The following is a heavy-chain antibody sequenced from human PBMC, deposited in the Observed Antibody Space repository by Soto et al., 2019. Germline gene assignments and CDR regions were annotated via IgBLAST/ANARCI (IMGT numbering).Heavy chain of an antibody. D-gene: IGHD4-17*01. V-gene: IGHV4-59*01. CDR2: IYYSGST. CDR1: GGSIRSYY. Sequence: QVQLQESGPGLVKPSETLSLTCTVSGGSIRSYYWSWIRQPPGKGLEWIGYIYYSGSTNYNPSLKSRVTISVDTAKNQFSLQLSSVTAADTAVYYCARRYGDQFDYWGQGTLVTVFS. J-gene: IGHJ4*02. CDR3: ARRYGDQFDY.